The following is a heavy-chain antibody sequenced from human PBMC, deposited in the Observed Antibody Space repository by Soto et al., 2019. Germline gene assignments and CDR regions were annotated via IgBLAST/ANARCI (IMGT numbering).Heavy chain of an antibody. D-gene: IGHD5-18*01. CDR3: ASRGYSYGPFDY. Sequence: QVQLVQSGAEVKKPGSSVTFSCKASGGIFSNYAISWVRQAPGQGLEWMGGIIPIFGPGNYAQKFQGRVTITADESTTTAYMQLSSLRSEDTAVYYCASRGYSYGPFDYWGQGTLVTVSS. CDR2: IIPIFGPG. J-gene: IGHJ4*02. V-gene: IGHV1-69*12. CDR1: GGIFSNYA.